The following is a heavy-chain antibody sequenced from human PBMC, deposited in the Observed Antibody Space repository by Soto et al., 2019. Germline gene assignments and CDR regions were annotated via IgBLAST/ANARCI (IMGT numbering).Heavy chain of an antibody. CDR3: ARDLSSWLDAFDI. J-gene: IGHJ3*02. CDR1: GFTFSSYG. D-gene: IGHD6-19*01. V-gene: IGHV3-21*01. CDR2: ISGSSMSI. Sequence: GGSLRLSCAASGFTFSSYGMNWVRQAPGKGLEWVSYISGSSMSIYYADSLKGRFTISRDNAKNSLFLQMNSLRAEDTAVYYCARDLSSWLDAFDIWGQGTMVTVSS.